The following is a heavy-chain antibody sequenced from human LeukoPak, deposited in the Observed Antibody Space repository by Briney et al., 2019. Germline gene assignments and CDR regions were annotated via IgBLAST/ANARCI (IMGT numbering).Heavy chain of an antibody. J-gene: IGHJ4*02. CDR2: TRDKVNSYTT. V-gene: IGHV3-72*01. Sequence: GGSLRLSCAASGFTFSDHYIDWVRKAPGKGLEWVARTRDKVNSYTTAYAASVTGRFNVSRDDSRNSVYLQMNSLKIEDTAVYYCARSMYGEGRRIIDFDYWGQGALLTVSS. CDR1: GFTFSDHY. CDR3: ARSMYGEGRRIIDFDY. D-gene: IGHD4/OR15-4a*01.